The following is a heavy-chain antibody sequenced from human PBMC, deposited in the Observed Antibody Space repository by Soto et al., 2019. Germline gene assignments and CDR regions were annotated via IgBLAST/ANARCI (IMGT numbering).Heavy chain of an antibody. D-gene: IGHD5-18*01. Sequence: GGSLRLSCAASGFTFSSYAMSWVRQAPGKGLEWVSAISGSGGRTYYADSVKGRFTISRDNSKNTMYLQMNSLRAEDTAVYYCAKVLLWLQPTEEFDYGGKGTLVTVSS. CDR2: ISGSGGRT. V-gene: IGHV3-23*01. CDR1: GFTFSSYA. CDR3: AKVLLWLQPTEEFDY. J-gene: IGHJ4*02.